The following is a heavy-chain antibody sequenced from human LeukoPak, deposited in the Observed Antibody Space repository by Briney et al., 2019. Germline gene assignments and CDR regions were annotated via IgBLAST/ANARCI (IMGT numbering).Heavy chain of an antibody. CDR1: GFTVSSNY. Sequence: GGSLRLSCTASGFTVSSNYMTWVRQAPGKGLEWVSVLYTGGTTYYADSVKGRFTISRDNAKNTLYLQMNSLRAEDTAVYYCARDLGEAWYYYYGMDVWGQGTTVTVSS. CDR2: LYTGGTT. J-gene: IGHJ6*02. CDR3: ARDLGEAWYYYYGMDV. D-gene: IGHD3-10*01. V-gene: IGHV3-66*01.